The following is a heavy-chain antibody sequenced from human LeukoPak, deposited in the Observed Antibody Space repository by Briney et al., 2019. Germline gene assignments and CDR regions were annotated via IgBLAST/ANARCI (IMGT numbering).Heavy chain of an antibody. J-gene: IGHJ4*02. D-gene: IGHD3-10*01. CDR3: AKDQSRDYGSGSYFRGIFGY. Sequence: PGGSLRLSCAASGFTFSSYAMSWVRQAPGKGLAWVSTISYSGGSTYYPDSVKGRFTISRDNSKNTLYLQMNSLRAEDTAVYYCAKDQSRDYGSGSYFRGIFGYWGQRTLVTVSS. CDR1: GFTFSSYA. CDR2: ISYSGGST. V-gene: IGHV3-23*01.